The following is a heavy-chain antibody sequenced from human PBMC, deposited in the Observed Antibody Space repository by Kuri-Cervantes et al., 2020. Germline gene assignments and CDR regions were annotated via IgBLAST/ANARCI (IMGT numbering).Heavy chain of an antibody. CDR3: ARGSVLQLWFLFDY. J-gene: IGHJ4*02. Sequence: GSLRLSCAVSGFTVSSNYMSWVRQAPGKGLEWVAVIWYDGSNKYYADSVKGRFTISRDNSKNTLYLQMNSLRAEDTAVYYCARGSVLQLWFLFDYWGQGTLVTVSS. V-gene: IGHV3-33*08. D-gene: IGHD5-18*01. CDR2: IWYDGSNK. CDR1: GFTVSSNY.